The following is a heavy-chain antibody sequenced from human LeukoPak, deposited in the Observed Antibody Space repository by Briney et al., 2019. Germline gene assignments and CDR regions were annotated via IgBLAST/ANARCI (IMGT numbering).Heavy chain of an antibody. CDR1: GGSISSGGYS. CDR3: AREVGEMATRTFDY. D-gene: IGHD5-24*01. J-gene: IGHJ4*02. CDR2: IYHSGST. Sequence: PSQTLSLTCAVSGGSISSGGYSWSWIRQPPGKGLEWIGYIYHSGSTYYNPSLKSRVTISVGRSKNQFSLKLSSVTAADTAAYYCAREVGEMATRTFDYWGQGTLVTVSS. V-gene: IGHV4-30-2*01.